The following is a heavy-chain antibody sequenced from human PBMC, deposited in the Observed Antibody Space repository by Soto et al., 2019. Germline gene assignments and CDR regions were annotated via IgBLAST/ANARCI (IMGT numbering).Heavy chain of an antibody. Sequence: ASVKVSCKASGYTFTSYGISWVRQAPGQRLEWMGWISAYNGNTNYAQKLQGRVTMTTDTSTSTAYMELRSLRSDDTAVYYCARAQSSGYYYYYYYMDVWGKGTTVTVSS. V-gene: IGHV1-18*01. CDR2: ISAYNGNT. J-gene: IGHJ6*03. D-gene: IGHD3-10*01. CDR3: ARAQSSGYYYYYYYMDV. CDR1: GYTFTSYG.